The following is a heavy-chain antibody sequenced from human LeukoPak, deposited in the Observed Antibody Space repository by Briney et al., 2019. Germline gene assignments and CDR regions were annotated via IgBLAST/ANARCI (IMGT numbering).Heavy chain of an antibody. D-gene: IGHD3-3*01. CDR1: GGSISSGGYY. CDR3: ARHISGTRGGYYY. CDR2: IYHSGST. Sequence: SETLSLTCTVSGGSISSGGYYWSWIRQPPGKGLEWIGYIYHSGSTYYNPSLKSRVTISVDRSKNQFSLKLSSVTAADTAVYYCARHISGTRGGYYYWGQGTLVTVSS. V-gene: IGHV4-30-2*01. J-gene: IGHJ4*02.